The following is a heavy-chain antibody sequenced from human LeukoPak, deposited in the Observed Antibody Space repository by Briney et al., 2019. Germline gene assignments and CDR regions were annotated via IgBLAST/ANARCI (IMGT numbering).Heavy chain of an antibody. D-gene: IGHD6-6*01. Sequence: SETLSLTCTVSGGSISSYYWSWIRQPAGKGLEWIGRIYTSGSTNYNPSLKSRVTMSVDTSKNQFSLKLSSVTAADTAVYYCARESMHSSSSFAPRNYYYYYMDVWGKGTTVTVSS. J-gene: IGHJ6*03. V-gene: IGHV4-4*07. CDR1: GGSISSYY. CDR2: IYTSGST. CDR3: ARESMHSSSSFAPRNYYYYYMDV.